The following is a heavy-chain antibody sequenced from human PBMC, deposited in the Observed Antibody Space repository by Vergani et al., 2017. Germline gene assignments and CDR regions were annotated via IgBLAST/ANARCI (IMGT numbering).Heavy chain of an antibody. J-gene: IGHJ4*02. Sequence: QVQLQESGPGLVKPSETLSLTCTLSGGSISSSSHFWGWLRQTPGKGLEWIGSIYYSGSTYYNPSLKSRVSISVDTSKTDFSVKVTSVTAADTAVYYCTRQPQEGASGPPSVPAWGQGISVIVSS. D-gene: IGHD5-12*01. CDR2: IYYSGST. V-gene: IGHV4-39*02. CDR1: GGSISSSSHF. CDR3: TRQPQEGASGPPSVPA.